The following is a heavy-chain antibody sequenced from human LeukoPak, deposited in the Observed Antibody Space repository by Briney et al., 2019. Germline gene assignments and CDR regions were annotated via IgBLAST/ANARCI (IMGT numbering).Heavy chain of an antibody. CDR2: TSSSDDGK. D-gene: IGHD2-15*01. CDR1: GFSLSSYA. V-gene: IGHV3-23*01. Sequence: RGSLRLSCTVSGFSLSSYAMSWVRRAPGKGLEWVSATSSSDDGKYYADSVRGRFTISRDNSRNTMYLQMNSLRAEDAAVYYCAQTAVVAAIPDGFDYWGQGTLVTVSS. J-gene: IGHJ4*02. CDR3: AQTAVVAAIPDGFDY.